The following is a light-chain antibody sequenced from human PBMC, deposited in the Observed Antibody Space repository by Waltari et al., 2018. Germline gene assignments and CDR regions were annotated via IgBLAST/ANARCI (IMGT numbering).Light chain of an antibody. J-gene: IGLJ1*01. CDR2: SNK. CDR3: AVWDDSLNVPV. V-gene: IGLV1-44*01. CDR1: RSNLGSHT. Sequence: QSVLAHPPSASGTPGLQITLSCSGSRSNLGSHTVKWYHHLPGTAPRLLLWSNKQRPAGVPDRFSGSKSGTSASLAISGLQSEDEADYYCAVWDDSLNVPVFGTGTKVTVL.